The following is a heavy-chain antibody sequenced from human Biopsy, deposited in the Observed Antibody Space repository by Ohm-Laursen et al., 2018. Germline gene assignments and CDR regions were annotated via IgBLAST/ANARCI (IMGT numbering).Heavy chain of an antibody. CDR2: ISSSGRTM. Sequence: GSLRLSCTASGFPFSNAWMIWIRQAPGKGLEWVSYISSSGRTMYYADSVKGRFTISRDNANKPLYLQMDSLRAEDTAVYYCATTRSFDNWGQGTLVTVSS. CDR1: GFPFSNAW. J-gene: IGHJ4*02. V-gene: IGHV3-11*01. CDR3: ATTRSFDN. D-gene: IGHD5-24*01.